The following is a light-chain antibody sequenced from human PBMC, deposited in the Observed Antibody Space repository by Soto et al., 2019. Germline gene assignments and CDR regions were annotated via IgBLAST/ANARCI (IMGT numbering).Light chain of an antibody. V-gene: IGKV4-1*01. Sequence: DIVMTQSPDSLAVSLGERVTINCKSSQSVSYSSKNKNYLVWYQQKPGQPPKLLIHWASTRESGVPDRFSGSGSGTDFTLTISRLEPEDFAVYYCQQYGSSPWTFGQGTKVDIK. CDR1: QSVSYSSKNKNY. CDR2: WAS. CDR3: QQYGSSPWT. J-gene: IGKJ1*01.